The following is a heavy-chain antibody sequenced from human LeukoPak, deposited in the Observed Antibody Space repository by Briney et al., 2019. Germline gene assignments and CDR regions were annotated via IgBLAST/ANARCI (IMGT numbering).Heavy chain of an antibody. V-gene: IGHV3-30*18. CDR2: ISYDGSNK. CDR3: AKEGFNGGNSFDY. CDR1: GSTFSSYG. Sequence: PGGSLRLSCAASGSTFSSYGVHWVRQAPGKGLEWVAVISYDGSNKYYADSVKGRFTISRDNSKNTLYLQMNSLRAEDTAVYYCAKEGFNGGNSFDYWGQGTLVTVSS. D-gene: IGHD4-23*01. J-gene: IGHJ4*02.